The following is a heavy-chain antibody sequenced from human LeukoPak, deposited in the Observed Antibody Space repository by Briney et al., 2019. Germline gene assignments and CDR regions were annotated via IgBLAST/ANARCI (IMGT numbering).Heavy chain of an antibody. CDR3: ARERDDYDRRSGYYHWFDS. Sequence: SQTLSLTCVISGDSVSSDGATWNWIRQSPSRGLEWLGRTYCRSKWYNDYALFVQSRITINPDTSKNQFSLQLNSVTPEDTAVYYCARERDDYDRRSGYYHWFDSWGQGTLVTVSS. CDR1: GDSVSSDGAT. D-gene: IGHD3-3*01. CDR2: TYCRSKWYN. V-gene: IGHV6-1*01. J-gene: IGHJ5*01.